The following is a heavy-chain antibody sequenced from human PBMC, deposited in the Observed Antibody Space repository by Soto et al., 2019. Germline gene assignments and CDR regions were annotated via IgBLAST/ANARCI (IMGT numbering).Heavy chain of an antibody. J-gene: IGHJ4*02. D-gene: IGHD2-15*01. Sequence: QVQLVQSGAEVKKPGASVKVSCKASGYTFTSFDINWVRQATGQGLEWMGWMNPNSGSTGSAQKFPGRVAMTRDTSISTAYMELSSLRSDDTAVYYCARGRGYSDGIDYWGQGTLVTVSS. CDR1: GYTFTSFD. CDR2: MNPNSGST. V-gene: IGHV1-8*02. CDR3: ARGRGYSDGIDY.